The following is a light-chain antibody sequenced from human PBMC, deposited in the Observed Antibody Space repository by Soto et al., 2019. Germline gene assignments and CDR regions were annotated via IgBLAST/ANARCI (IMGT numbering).Light chain of an antibody. V-gene: IGKV3-11*01. Sequence: EIVMTQSPATLSVSPGERATLSCRASQSVSSNLAWYQQKPGQAPRLLIYDASARATGIPVRFGGSGSGTDFTLTITSLEPEDLAVYYCQQRSEWPLTFGGGTKVDIK. J-gene: IGKJ4*01. CDR1: QSVSSN. CDR2: DAS. CDR3: QQRSEWPLT.